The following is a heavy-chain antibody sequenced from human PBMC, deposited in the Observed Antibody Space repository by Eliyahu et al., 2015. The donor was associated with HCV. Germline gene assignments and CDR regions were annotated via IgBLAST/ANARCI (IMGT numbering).Heavy chain of an antibody. V-gene: IGHV3-74*03. CDR2: IDSDGSSS. Sequence: EVQLVESGGGLVQPGGSLRLSCAASGFTFSTYWMHWVRQAPGKGLVWVSRIDSDGSSSTYAASVKGRFXISRDNAKNMLYLQMNSLRAEDTAVYYCARGIRGSRAFDIWGQGTVVTVSS. J-gene: IGHJ3*02. D-gene: IGHD1-26*01. CDR1: GFTFSTYW. CDR3: ARGIRGSRAFDI.